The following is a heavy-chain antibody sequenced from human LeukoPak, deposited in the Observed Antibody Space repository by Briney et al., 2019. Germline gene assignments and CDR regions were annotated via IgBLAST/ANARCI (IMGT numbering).Heavy chain of an antibody. Sequence: GGSLRLSCADSGFTFIDYYLNGVRQAPGKGLEWVSSISSSSIYVSYADSVKGRYTISRDNAKNSLHLQMNSLRAEDTAVYYCTRHRDCRGGSCYSTDSWGQRTLVTVSP. CDR1: GFTFIDYY. CDR3: TRHRDCRGGSCYSTDS. D-gene: IGHD2-15*01. J-gene: IGHJ4*02. V-gene: IGHV3-21*04. CDR2: ISSSSIYV.